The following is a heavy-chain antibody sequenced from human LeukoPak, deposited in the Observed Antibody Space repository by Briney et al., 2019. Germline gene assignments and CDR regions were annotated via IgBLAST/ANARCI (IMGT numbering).Heavy chain of an antibody. CDR2: IKGDGIST. CDR1: GFDFRSNW. V-gene: IGHV3-74*01. J-gene: IGHJ4*02. Sequence: GGSLRLSCAASGFDFRSNWMHWVRHAPGQGLVWVSRIKGDGISTNYADSVKGRFAISRDIAKNTLYLQMNSLRAEDTGVYYCAKDHYWSIDYWGRGTLVTVSS. D-gene: IGHD3-3*01. CDR3: AKDHYWSIDY.